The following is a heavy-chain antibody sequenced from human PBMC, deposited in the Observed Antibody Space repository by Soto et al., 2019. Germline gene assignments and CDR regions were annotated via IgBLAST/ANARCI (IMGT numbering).Heavy chain of an antibody. J-gene: IGHJ5*02. Sequence: GASVKVSCKASGGTFGSDAITWVRQAPGQGLEWVGRIIPIFGTTNYAQNLQGRVTISADKSTLTSYMELHSLTSDDTALYYCARDRTDSGYYTNWLDLWGQGTQVTVSS. CDR2: IIPIFGTT. V-gene: IGHV1-69*06. CDR1: GGTFGSDA. D-gene: IGHD3-22*01. CDR3: ARDRTDSGYYTNWLDL.